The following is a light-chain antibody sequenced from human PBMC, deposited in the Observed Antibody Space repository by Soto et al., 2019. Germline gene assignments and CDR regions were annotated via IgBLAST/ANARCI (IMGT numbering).Light chain of an antibody. V-gene: IGKV3-15*01. CDR1: QSVSSK. Sequence: EIVMTQSPATLSGSPGERATLSCRASQSVSSKLAWYQQKPGQGPRLLIYGASTRATGMPARFSGSGSGTEFTLNISRLQSEDFAVYYCQHYSTWLWTFGQGTKVEIK. CDR3: QHYSTWLWT. CDR2: GAS. J-gene: IGKJ1*01.